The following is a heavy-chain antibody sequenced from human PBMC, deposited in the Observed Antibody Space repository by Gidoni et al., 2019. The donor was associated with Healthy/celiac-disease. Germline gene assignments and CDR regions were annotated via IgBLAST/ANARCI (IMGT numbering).Heavy chain of an antibody. D-gene: IGHD6-19*01. CDR1: RFSLSTSCVG. CDR3: AHKGRSSGWYSISGWFDP. V-gene: IGHV2-5*02. CDR2: IYWDDDK. Sequence: QITLKESGPALVKPTQTLTLTCTFSRFSLSTSCVGVGWIRHPPGKALEWLSLIYWDDDKRYSPSLKSRLTITKDTSKNQVVLTMTNMDPVDTATYYCAHKGRSSGWYSISGWFDPWGQGTLVTVSS. J-gene: IGHJ5*02.